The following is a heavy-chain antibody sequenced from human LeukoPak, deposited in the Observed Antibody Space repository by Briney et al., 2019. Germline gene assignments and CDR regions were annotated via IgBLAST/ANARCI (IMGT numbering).Heavy chain of an antibody. J-gene: IGHJ4*02. D-gene: IGHD3-3*01. CDR1: GYSISSGYY. Sequence: SETLSLTCTVSGYSISSGYYWGWIRQPPGKGLKWIGSIYHSGSTYYNPSLKSRVTISVDTSKNQFSLKLSSVTAADTAIYYCTRADFWSGYRFDYWGQGSLVTVSS. CDR2: IYHSGST. CDR3: TRADFWSGYRFDY. V-gene: IGHV4-38-2*02.